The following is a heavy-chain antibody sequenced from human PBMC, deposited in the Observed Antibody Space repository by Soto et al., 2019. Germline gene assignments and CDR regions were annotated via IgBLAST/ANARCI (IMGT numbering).Heavy chain of an antibody. V-gene: IGHV1-69*13. D-gene: IGHD1-7*01. J-gene: IGHJ4*02. CDR1: GGAFSSYA. CDR3: ARAPKLELPLDY. CDR2: IIPIFGTA. Sequence: SVKVSYTGAGGAFSSYAIRWVRQAPGQGLEWMGGIIPIFGTANYAQKFQGRVTITADESTSTAYMELSSLRSEDTAVYYCARAPKLELPLDYWGQGTLVTVSS.